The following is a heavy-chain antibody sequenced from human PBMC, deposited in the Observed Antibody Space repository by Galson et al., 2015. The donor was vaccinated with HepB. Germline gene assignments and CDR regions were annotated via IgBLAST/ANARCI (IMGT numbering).Heavy chain of an antibody. CDR2: IYWDDDK. CDR1: GFSLSTSGVG. Sequence: PALVKPTQTLTLTCTFSGFSLSTSGVGVGWIRQPPEKALEWLALIYWDDDKRYSPSSKSRLTITKDTSKNQVVLTMTNVDPVDTATYYCAHRLGGSRLRFGIYYFDYWGQGTLVTVSS. CDR3: AHRLGGSRLRFGIYYFDY. D-gene: IGHD3-16*01. J-gene: IGHJ4*02. V-gene: IGHV2-5*02.